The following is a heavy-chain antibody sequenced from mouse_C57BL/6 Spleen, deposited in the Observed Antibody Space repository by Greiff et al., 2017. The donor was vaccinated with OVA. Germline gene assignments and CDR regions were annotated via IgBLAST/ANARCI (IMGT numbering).Heavy chain of an antibody. CDR1: GYTFTDYE. CDR3: TRDGNAWDY. Sequence: QVQLQQSGAELVRPGASVTLSCKASGYTFTDYEMHWVKQTPVHGLEWIGAIDPETGGTAYNQKFKGKAILTADKSSSTAYMELRSLTAEDSAVYYCTRDGNAWDYWGQGTTLTVSS. J-gene: IGHJ2*01. V-gene: IGHV1-15*01. D-gene: IGHD2-1*01. CDR2: IDPETGGT.